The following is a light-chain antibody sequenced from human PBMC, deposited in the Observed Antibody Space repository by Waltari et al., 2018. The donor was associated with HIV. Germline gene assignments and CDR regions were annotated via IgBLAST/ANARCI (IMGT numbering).Light chain of an antibody. J-gene: IGLJ1*01. Sequence: QSTLTQPASVSGSPGRSVTISCTGISRDIDVYKYFSWYQQHPGKAPKLLIYDVSNRPSGVSHRFSGSKSANTASLTISGLQAEDEADYYCSSYTTTSTLYVFGTGTKVTV. CDR1: SRDIDVYKY. V-gene: IGLV2-14*03. CDR3: SSYTTTSTLYV. CDR2: DVS.